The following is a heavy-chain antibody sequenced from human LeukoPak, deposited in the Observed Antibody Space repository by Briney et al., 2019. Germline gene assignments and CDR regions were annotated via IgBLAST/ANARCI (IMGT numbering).Heavy chain of an antibody. V-gene: IGHV3-21*01. CDR1: GFTFSSYS. D-gene: IGHD3-3*01. CDR3: ARVGLRFPTYYFDY. J-gene: IGHJ4*02. Sequence: GGSLRLSCAASGFTFSSYSMNWVRQAPGKGLEWVSSISSSSSYIYYADSVKGRFTISRDNAKNSLYLQMNSLRAEDTAVYYCARVGLRFPTYYFDYWGQGTLVTVSS. CDR2: ISSSSSYI.